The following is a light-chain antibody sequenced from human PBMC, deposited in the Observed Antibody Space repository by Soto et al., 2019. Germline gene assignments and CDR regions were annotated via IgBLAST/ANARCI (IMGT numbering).Light chain of an antibody. V-gene: IGLV7-43*01. CDR3: LLYYGGQ. CDR1: TGAVTSGYY. CDR2: STN. J-gene: IGLJ3*02. Sequence: QAVVTQEPSLTVSPGGTVTLTCATSTGAVTSGYYPNWFQQKPGQAPRALIYSTNNKYSWTPARFSGSLLGGKAALTLSGVQPEDEADYYCLLYYGGQFGGGTKLTVL.